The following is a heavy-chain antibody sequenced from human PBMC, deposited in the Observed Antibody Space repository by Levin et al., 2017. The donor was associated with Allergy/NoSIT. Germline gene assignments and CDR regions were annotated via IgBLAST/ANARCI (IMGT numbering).Heavy chain of an antibody. CDR3: ARDRGDGYIVAGHEFPTTPLHNYGMDV. J-gene: IGHJ6*02. D-gene: IGHD5-24*01. CDR2: IIPIFGTA. V-gene: IGHV1-69*01. CDR1: GGTFSSYA. Sequence: KISCKASGGTFSSYAISWVRQAPGQGLEWMGGIIPIFGTANYAQKFQGRVTITADESTSTAYMELSSLRSEDTAVYYCARDRGDGYIVAGHEFPTTPLHNYGMDVWGQGTTVTVSS.